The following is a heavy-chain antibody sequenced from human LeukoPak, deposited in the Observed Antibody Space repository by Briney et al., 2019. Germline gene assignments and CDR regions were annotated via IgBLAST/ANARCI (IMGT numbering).Heavy chain of an antibody. Sequence: SETLSLTCTLSGRSISSYYGSWIRQPPGKGLEWIGCIYNSGSTNYNPSLKSRVTISVDTSKNQFSLKLSSVTAADTAVYYCARGGSGYDSFYYYGMDVWGQGTTVTVSS. J-gene: IGHJ6*02. CDR3: ARGGSGYDSFYYYGMDV. D-gene: IGHD5-12*01. CDR2: IYNSGST. V-gene: IGHV4-59*01. CDR1: GRSISSYY.